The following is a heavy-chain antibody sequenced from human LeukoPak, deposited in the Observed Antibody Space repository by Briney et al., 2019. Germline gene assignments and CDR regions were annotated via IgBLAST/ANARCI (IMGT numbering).Heavy chain of an antibody. CDR3: VRGTGY. CDR1: GFTFSTYV. CDR2: ISSNGDNT. V-gene: IGHV3-64D*06. Sequence: GGSLRLSCSVSGFTFSTYVTHWVRQAPGKGLEYVSAISSNGDNTYYADSVKGRFTISRDNSKNTLYLQMSSLRADDTAVYYCVRGTGYWGQGTLVTVSS. J-gene: IGHJ4*02.